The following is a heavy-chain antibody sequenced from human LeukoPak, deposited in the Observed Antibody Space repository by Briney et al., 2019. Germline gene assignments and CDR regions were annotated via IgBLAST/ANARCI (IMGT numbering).Heavy chain of an antibody. J-gene: IGHJ6*02. Sequence: AGGSLRLSCAASGFTFSSYSMNWVRQAPGKGLEWVSSISSSSSYIYYADSVKGRITISRDNSKNTLYLQMNSLRGEDTAVYYCARDPVGLRQKYGLDVWGQGTTVTVSS. CDR2: ISSSSSYI. CDR1: GFTFSSYS. V-gene: IGHV3-21*01. CDR3: ARDPVGLRQKYGLDV.